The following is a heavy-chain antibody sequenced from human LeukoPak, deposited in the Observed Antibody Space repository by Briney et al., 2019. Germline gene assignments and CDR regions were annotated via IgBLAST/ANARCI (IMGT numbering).Heavy chain of an antibody. J-gene: IGHJ4*02. CDR2: INHSGST. Sequence: PSETLSLTCAVYGGSFSGYYWSWIRQPPEKGLEWIGEINHSGSTNYNPSLKSRVTISVDTSKNQFSLKLSSVTAADTAVYYCARGSGWYGVIDYWGQGTLVTVSS. V-gene: IGHV4-34*01. CDR1: GGSFSGYY. D-gene: IGHD6-19*01. CDR3: ARGSGWYGVIDY.